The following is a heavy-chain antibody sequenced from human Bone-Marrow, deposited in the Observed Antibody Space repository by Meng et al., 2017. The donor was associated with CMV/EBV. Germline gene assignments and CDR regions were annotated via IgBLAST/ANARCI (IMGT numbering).Heavy chain of an antibody. J-gene: IGHJ4*02. V-gene: IGHV3-20*04. CDR1: GFTFDDYG. Sequence: GGSLRLSCAASGFTFDDYGMTWVRQVPGEGLEWVAGLNWNGGSTDYADSVKGRFTISIDNARNSLYLQMNSLRVEDTALYYCARDTRRPAYYFDYWGPGTLVTVSS. CDR3: ARDTRRPAYYFDY. CDR2: LNWNGGST.